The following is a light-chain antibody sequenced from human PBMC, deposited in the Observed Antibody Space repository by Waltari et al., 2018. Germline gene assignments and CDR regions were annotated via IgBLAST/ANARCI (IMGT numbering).Light chain of an antibody. CDR3: QQYYGSPLT. Sequence: DIVMTQSPDSLAVSLGERATINCMSSQSVLSSSNNKNYLAWYQQKPGQPPKLPIYWASTRESGVPDRFSGGGSGTDFTLTISSLQAEDVAVYYCQQYYGSPLTFGGGTKVEIK. J-gene: IGKJ4*01. CDR2: WAS. CDR1: QSVLSSSNNKNY. V-gene: IGKV4-1*01.